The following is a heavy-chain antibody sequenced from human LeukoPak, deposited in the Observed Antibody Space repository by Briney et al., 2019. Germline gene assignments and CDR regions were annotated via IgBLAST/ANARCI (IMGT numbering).Heavy chain of an antibody. CDR3: AKDLDAGGQNYGMDV. V-gene: IGHV3-23*01. CDR2: ISGSGGST. D-gene: IGHD3-10*01. J-gene: IGHJ6*02. Sequence: PGGSLRLSCAASGFTFSIYGMSWVRQAPGKGLEWVSAISGSGGSTYYADSVKGRFTISRDNSKNTLYLQMNSLRAEDTAVYYCAKDLDAGGQNYGMDVWGQGTTVTVS. CDR1: GFTFSIYG.